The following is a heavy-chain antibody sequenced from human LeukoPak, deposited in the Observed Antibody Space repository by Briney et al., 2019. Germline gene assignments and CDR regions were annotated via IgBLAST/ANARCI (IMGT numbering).Heavy chain of an antibody. CDR1: GFTFSSYA. V-gene: IGHV3-23*01. D-gene: IGHD3-10*01. CDR3: AKDYGSGSYLDY. CDR2: ISGCVGST. J-gene: IGHJ4*02. Sequence: GGSLRLSCAASGFTFSSYAMSWVRQAPGKGLEWVSDISGCVGSTYYADSVKGRFTIARDNSNNTLYMQMNSLKAEDTDVYYCAKDYGSGSYLDYWGQGTLVTVSS.